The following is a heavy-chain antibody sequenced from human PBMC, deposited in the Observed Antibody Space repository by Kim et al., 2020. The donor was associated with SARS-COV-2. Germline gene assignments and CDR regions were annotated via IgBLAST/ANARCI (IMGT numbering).Heavy chain of an antibody. J-gene: IGHJ6*04. CDR2: ISGGGGHI. CDR3: VRPRNPNWSHLSIPSYYGLEV. Sequence: GGSLRLSCAASGFSFSDYAMTWVRRAPGRGLEWVSVISGGGGHIKYAHSVKGRFTISRDNSKKTLFLQMDSLRVDDTALYYCVRPRNPNWSHLSIPSYYGLEVWGGGTTVPVPP. CDR1: GFSFSDYA. D-gene: IGHD1-20*01. V-gene: IGHV3-23*01.